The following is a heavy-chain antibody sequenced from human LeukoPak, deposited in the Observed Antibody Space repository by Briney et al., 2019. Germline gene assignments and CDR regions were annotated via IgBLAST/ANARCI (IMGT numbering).Heavy chain of an antibody. CDR3: ARPGSGYNYFLFDY. Sequence: ASVKVSCKASGGTFSSYAISWVRQAPGQGLEWMGGIIPIFGTANYAQKFQGRVTITADESTSTAYMELSSLRSEDTAVYYCARPGSGYNYFLFDYWGQGTLVTVSS. CDR1: GGTFSSYA. J-gene: IGHJ4*02. V-gene: IGHV1-69*13. CDR2: IIPIFGTA. D-gene: IGHD5-24*01.